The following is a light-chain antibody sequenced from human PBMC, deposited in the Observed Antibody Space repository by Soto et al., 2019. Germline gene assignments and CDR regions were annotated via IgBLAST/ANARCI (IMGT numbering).Light chain of an antibody. CDR1: QPGNSR. CDR3: HQRQSWPRT. Sequence: IVLPQSSATLSSSPGERAALSCRACQPGNSRLAWHQYKPGQAPRLLIYHTSNRATGIPARFSGSGSGTDFTLTISSLEPEDFAVYYCHQRQSWPRTFGQGTKVDIK. CDR2: HTS. V-gene: IGKV3-11*01. J-gene: IGKJ1*01.